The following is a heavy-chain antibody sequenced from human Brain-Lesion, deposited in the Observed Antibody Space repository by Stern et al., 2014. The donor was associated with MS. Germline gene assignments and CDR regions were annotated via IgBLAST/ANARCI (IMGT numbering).Heavy chain of an antibody. Sequence: VQLEESGGGVIQPGGSLRLSCTAYGFTVSRDYMTWVRQAPGKGLEWVSLITNVGSTFYTDSVKGRFTISRDDSKNTVYLHMTSLRAEDTAMYYCARDTSSPERSDWWGQGTLVTVSS. D-gene: IGHD1-1*01. CDR2: ITNVGST. J-gene: IGHJ4*02. CDR3: ARDTSSPERSDW. CDR1: GFTVSRDY. V-gene: IGHV3-53*01.